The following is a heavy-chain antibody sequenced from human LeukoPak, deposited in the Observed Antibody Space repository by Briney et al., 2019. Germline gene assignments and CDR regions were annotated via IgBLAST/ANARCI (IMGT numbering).Heavy chain of an antibody. J-gene: IGHJ4*02. D-gene: IGHD2-2*01. V-gene: IGHV3-7*01. Sequence: GGSLRLSCAASGFSFSSYWMSWVRQAPGKGLEWVANIKQDESEKYYVDSVKGRFTISRDNAKSSLYLQMNSQRAEDTAVYYCARALDSSSSRYQAFEEWGQGTLVTVSS. CDR1: GFSFSSYW. CDR2: IKQDESEK. CDR3: ARALDSSSSRYQAFEE.